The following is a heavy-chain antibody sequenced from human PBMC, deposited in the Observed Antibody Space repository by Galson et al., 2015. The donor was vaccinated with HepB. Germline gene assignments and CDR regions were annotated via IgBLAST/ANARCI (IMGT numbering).Heavy chain of an antibody. CDR2: IKSKTDGGTT. CDR1: GLTFSNAW. V-gene: IGHV3-15*01. Sequence: SLRLSCAASGLTFSNAWMSWVRQAPGKGLEWVGRIKSKTDGGTTDYAAPVKGRFTISRDDSKNTLYLQMNSLKTEDTAVYYCTTVIQDYYDSRSIPWFDYWGQGTLVTVSS. CDR3: TTVIQDYYDSRSIPWFDY. D-gene: IGHD3-22*01. J-gene: IGHJ4*02.